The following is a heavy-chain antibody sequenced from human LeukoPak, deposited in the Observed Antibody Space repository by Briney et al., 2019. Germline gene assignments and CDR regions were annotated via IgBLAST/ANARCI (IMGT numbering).Heavy chain of an antibody. CDR1: GGTFSSYA. J-gene: IGHJ6*04. V-gene: IGHV1-69*06. D-gene: IGHD3-16*01. CDR2: IIPIFGTA. CDR3: ARGFGGLDGMDV. Sequence: ASVKVSCKASGGTFSSYAISWVRQAPGQGLEWMGGIIPIFGTANYAQKFQGRVTITADKSTSAAYMELSSLRSEDTVVYYCARGFGGLDGMDVWGKGTTVTVSS.